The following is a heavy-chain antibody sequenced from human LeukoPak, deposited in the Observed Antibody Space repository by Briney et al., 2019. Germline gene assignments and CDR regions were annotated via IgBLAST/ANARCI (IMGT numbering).Heavy chain of an antibody. V-gene: IGHV3-7*01. CDR1: GFTFSSYW. D-gene: IGHD2-2*01. CDR3: ARVAPATADYYYYGMDV. Sequence: PGGSLRLSCAASGFTFSSYWMSWVRQAPGKGLEWVANIKQDGSEKYYVDSVKGRFTISRDNAKNSLYLQMNSLRAEDTAVYYCARVAPATADYYYYGMDVWGQGTTVTVFS. CDR2: IKQDGSEK. J-gene: IGHJ6*02.